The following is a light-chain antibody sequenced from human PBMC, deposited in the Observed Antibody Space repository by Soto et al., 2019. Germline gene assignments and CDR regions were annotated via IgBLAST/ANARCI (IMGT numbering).Light chain of an antibody. Sequence: IQLTQSPSFLSASVGDRVTITCRASQDINRYVAWYQPKSGQAPKLLIYRASNLRPGVPSRFSGSGSGTDFTLTISNLQPEDFATYHCQQVDSYPLTCGGGT. CDR2: RAS. CDR1: QDINRY. CDR3: QQVDSYPLT. V-gene: IGKV1-9*01. J-gene: IGKJ4*01.